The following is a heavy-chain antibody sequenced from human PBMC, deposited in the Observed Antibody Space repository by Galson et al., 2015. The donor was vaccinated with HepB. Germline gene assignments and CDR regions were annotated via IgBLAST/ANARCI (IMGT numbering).Heavy chain of an antibody. CDR1: GYTFTSYG. CDR2: ISAYNGNT. Sequence: SVKVSCKASGYTFTSYGISWVRQAPGQGLEWMGWISAYNGNTNYAQKLQGRVTMTTDTSTSTAYMELRSLRSDDTAVYYCARESGSSPGYYYYGMDVWGQGTTVTVSS. J-gene: IGHJ6*02. D-gene: IGHD6-6*01. V-gene: IGHV1-18*01. CDR3: ARESGSSPGYYYYGMDV.